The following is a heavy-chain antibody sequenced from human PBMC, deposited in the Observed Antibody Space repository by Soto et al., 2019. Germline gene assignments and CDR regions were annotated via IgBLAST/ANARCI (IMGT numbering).Heavy chain of an antibody. V-gene: IGHV1-2*02. Sequence: SVQVSCTSSGYPFTCYYMHWVRHAPGHGLAWMGWINPNSGGTNYAQKFQGRVTMTRDTSISTAYMELSRLRSDDTAVYYCARGYYGSGSYDFEDWGQGTLVTVAS. CDR2: INPNSGGT. CDR1: GYPFTCYY. CDR3: ARGYYGSGSYDFED. J-gene: IGHJ4*02. D-gene: IGHD3-10*01.